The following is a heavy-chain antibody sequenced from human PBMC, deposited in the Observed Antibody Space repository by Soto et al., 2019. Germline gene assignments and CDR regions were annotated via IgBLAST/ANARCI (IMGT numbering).Heavy chain of an antibody. J-gene: IGHJ4*02. Sequence: QVQLVESGGGVVQPGRSLRLSCAASGFTFSSYGMHWVRQAPGKGLEWVAVISYDGSNKYYADSVKGRFTISRDNSKNTLYLQMNSLRAEDTAVYYCAKDLCSGGSCYTGEFDYWGQGTLVTVSS. CDR2: ISYDGSNK. V-gene: IGHV3-30*18. CDR1: GFTFSSYG. D-gene: IGHD2-15*01. CDR3: AKDLCSGGSCYTGEFDY.